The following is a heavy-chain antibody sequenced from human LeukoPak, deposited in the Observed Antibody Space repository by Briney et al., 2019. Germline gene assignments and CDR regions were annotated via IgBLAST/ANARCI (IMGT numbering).Heavy chain of an antibody. CDR3: ARGFAYCGGDCRDAFDI. CDR1: GGSISSYY. D-gene: IGHD2-21*02. Sequence: SETLSLTCTVSGGSISSYYWSWIRQPAGKGLEWIGRIYTSGSTNYNPSLKSRVTMSVDTSKNQFSLKLSSVTAADTAVYYCARGFAYCGGDCRDAFDIWGQGTMVTVSS. V-gene: IGHV4-4*07. CDR2: IYTSGST. J-gene: IGHJ3*02.